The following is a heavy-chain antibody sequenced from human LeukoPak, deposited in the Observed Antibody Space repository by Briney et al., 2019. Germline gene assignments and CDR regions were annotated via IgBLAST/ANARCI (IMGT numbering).Heavy chain of an antibody. Sequence: SVKVSCKASGGTFSSYAISWVRQAPGQGLEWMGRIIPILGIANYAQKFQGRVTITADKSTSTAYMELSSLRSEDTAVYYCARDGYRLSGYFYYMDVWGKGTTVTVSS. V-gene: IGHV1-69*04. J-gene: IGHJ6*03. CDR1: GGTFSSYA. D-gene: IGHD2-2*03. CDR2: IIPILGIA. CDR3: ARDGYRLSGYFYYMDV.